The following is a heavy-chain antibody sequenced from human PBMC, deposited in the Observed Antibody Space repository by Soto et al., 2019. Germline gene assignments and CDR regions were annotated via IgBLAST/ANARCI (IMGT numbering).Heavy chain of an antibody. V-gene: IGHV1-69*01. J-gene: IGHJ2*01. CDR3: ARGPLAIFGVVTSDWYFDL. CDR2: IIPIFGTA. CDR1: GGTFSSYA. D-gene: IGHD3-3*01. Sequence: QVQLVQSGAEVKKPGSSVKVSCKASGGTFSSYAISWVRQAPGQGREWMGGIIPIFGTANYAQKFQGRVTITADESTSTAYMELSSLRSEDTAVYYCARGPLAIFGVVTSDWYFDLWGRGTLVTVSS.